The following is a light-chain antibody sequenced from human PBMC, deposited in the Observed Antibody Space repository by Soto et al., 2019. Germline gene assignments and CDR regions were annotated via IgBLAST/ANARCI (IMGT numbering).Light chain of an antibody. Sequence: EIVLTQSPRTLSLSPGERATLSCRASQSVSSNYLAWYQQKPGQAPKVLIYRASSRATGIPDRFSGSGSGTDFTLTISRLEPEDFAVYYCQQYGSSPLTFGGGTKVEIK. V-gene: IGKV3-20*01. CDR1: QSVSSNY. CDR3: QQYGSSPLT. CDR2: RAS. J-gene: IGKJ4*01.